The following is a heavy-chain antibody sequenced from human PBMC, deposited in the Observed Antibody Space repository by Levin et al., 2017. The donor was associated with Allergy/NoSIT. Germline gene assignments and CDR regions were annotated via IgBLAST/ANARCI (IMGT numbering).Heavy chain of an antibody. V-gene: IGHV4-39*01. CDR3: ARRAYQLPSV. Sequence: SETLSLTCTVSGGSISSSSYYWGWIRQPPGKGLEWIGSIYYSGSTYYNPSLKSRVTISVDTSKNQFSLKLSSVTAADTAVYYCARRAYQLPSVWGQGTLVTVSS. CDR2: IYYSGST. CDR1: GGSISSSSYY. D-gene: IGHD2-2*01. J-gene: IGHJ4*02.